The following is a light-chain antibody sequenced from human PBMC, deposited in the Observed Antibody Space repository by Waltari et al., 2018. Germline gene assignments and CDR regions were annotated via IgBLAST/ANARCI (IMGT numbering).Light chain of an antibody. CDR3: QQTYSPPYT. Sequence: DIQMTQSPSSLSASMGDTVSITCRASQRINGYISWYQQKPGKAPKLLISAASSLSSGVPSRFSGSESATDYTLVVSSLHPADVATYFCQQTYSPPYTFGQGTKLEI. V-gene: IGKV1-39*01. CDR1: QRINGY. CDR2: AAS. J-gene: IGKJ2*01.